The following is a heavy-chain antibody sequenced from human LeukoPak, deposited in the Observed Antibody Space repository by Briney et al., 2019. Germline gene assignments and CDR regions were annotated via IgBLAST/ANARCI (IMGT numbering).Heavy chain of an antibody. V-gene: IGHV3-9*01. Sequence: PGGSLRLSCAASGFTFDDYAMHWVRQAPGKGLEWVSGISWNSGSIGYADSVKGRFTISRDNAKNSLYLQMNSLRAEDTALYYCAKDQYYDSSGPFDYWGQGTLVTVSS. D-gene: IGHD3-22*01. J-gene: IGHJ4*02. CDR2: ISWNSGSI. CDR3: AKDQYYDSSGPFDY. CDR1: GFTFDDYA.